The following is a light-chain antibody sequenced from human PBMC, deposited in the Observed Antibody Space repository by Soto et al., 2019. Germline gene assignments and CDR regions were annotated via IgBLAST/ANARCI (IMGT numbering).Light chain of an antibody. CDR2: GNS. CDR3: QSYDSSLRGVV. J-gene: IGLJ2*01. Sequence: QSVLTQPPSVSGAPGQRVTISCTGSSSNIGAGYDVHWYQQLPGTAPKLLIYGNSNRPSGVPDRFSGSKSGTSASLAITGLQAEDEADYYCQSYDSSLRGVVCGGGPKVTVL. V-gene: IGLV1-40*01. CDR1: SSNIGAGYD.